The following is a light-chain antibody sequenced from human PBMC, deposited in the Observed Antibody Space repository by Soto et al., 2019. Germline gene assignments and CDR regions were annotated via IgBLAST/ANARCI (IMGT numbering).Light chain of an antibody. V-gene: IGKV1-39*01. CDR1: QNINTY. CDR3: QQSYSLPA. CDR2: AAS. J-gene: IGKJ1*01. Sequence: DIQVTQSPSSLSASVGDRVTITCRASQNINTYLNWYQQKPGKAPKLLIYAASYLQSGVPSRFSGSGSGTDFTLTISSLQPEDFATYYCQQSYSLPAFGLGTKVHIK.